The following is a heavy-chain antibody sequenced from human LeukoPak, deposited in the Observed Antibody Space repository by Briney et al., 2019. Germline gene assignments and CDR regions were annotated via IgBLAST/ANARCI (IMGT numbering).Heavy chain of an antibody. D-gene: IGHD3-16*02. CDR3: VKGGGRVGELSWKGHFGY. Sequence: GGSLRLSCAASGFTFSSYGMDWVRQAPGKGLEWVAVISFDGSNSYYVDSVKGRFIISRDNSKNSLYLQMNNLRAEDTAVYYCVKGGGRVGELSWKGHFGYWGQGTLVTVSS. CDR1: GFTFSSYG. J-gene: IGHJ4*02. CDR2: ISFDGSNS. V-gene: IGHV3-30*18.